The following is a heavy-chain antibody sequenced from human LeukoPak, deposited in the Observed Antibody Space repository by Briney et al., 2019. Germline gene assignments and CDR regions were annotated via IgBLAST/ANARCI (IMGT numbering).Heavy chain of an antibody. D-gene: IGHD3-3*01. Sequence: GGSLRLSCVASGFTFSDYYMSWIRQAPGKGLEWVSYISNSGSTIKYADSVKGRFTISMDNAKNSLYLQVNSLRVEDTAVYYCAIFGVVNAIQGHAFDIWGQGTMVTVSS. J-gene: IGHJ3*02. CDR1: GFTFSDYY. CDR2: ISNSGSTI. V-gene: IGHV3-11*04. CDR3: AIFGVVNAIQGHAFDI.